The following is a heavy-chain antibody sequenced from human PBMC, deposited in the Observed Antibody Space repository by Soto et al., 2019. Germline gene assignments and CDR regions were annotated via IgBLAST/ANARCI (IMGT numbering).Heavy chain of an antibody. Sequence: SVKVSCKASGSTFPSSYMHWVRQAPGQGLEWMGIINPSGGSTSYAQKFQGRVTMTRDTSTSTVYMELSSLRSEDTAVYYCARDPQTTISGVVINGYFQHWGQGTLVTV. V-gene: IGHV1-46*03. CDR3: ARDPQTTISGVVINGYFQH. CDR1: GSTFPSSY. D-gene: IGHD3-3*01. CDR2: INPSGGST. J-gene: IGHJ1*01.